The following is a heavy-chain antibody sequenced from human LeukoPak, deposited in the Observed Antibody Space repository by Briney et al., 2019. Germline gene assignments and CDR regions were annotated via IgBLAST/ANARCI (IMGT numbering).Heavy chain of an antibody. CDR3: ARERTGYNPTDEAFDY. D-gene: IGHD1-14*01. J-gene: IGHJ4*02. CDR2: INPNSGGT. V-gene: IGHV1-2*02. CDR1: GYTFTGYY. Sequence: ASVKDSCKASGYTFTGYYMHWVRQAPGQGLEWMGWINPNSGGTNYAQKFQGRVTMTRDTSISTAYMELSRLRSDDTAVYYCARERTGYNPTDEAFDYWGQGTLVTVSS.